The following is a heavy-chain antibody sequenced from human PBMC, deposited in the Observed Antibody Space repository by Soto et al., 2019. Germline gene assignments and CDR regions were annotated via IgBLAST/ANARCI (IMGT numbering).Heavy chain of an antibody. CDR2: IHYTGST. J-gene: IGHJ4*02. V-gene: IGHV4-31*03. CDR1: GVSIKSGGYY. D-gene: IGHD5-18*01. Sequence: QVQLQESGPGLVKPSLTLSLTCSVSGVSIKSGGYYWTWIRQRPGKGLEWIAYIHYTGSTNYNPSLKSRLTVSLDTSKNLFSLNLKSVTAADTAVYFCARGLDCGYTYAYDNWGQGTLVTVSS. CDR3: ARGLDCGYTYAYDN.